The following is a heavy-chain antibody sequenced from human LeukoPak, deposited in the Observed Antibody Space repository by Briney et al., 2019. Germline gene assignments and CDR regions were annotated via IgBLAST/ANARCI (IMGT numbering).Heavy chain of an antibody. CDR3: ARASVATAFDY. Sequence: ASVKVSCKASGYTFTSYYMHWVRQAPGQGLEWMGIINPSGGSTSYAQKFQGRATMTRDTSTSTVYMELSSLRSEDTAVYYCARASVATAFDYWGQGTLVTVSS. CDR1: GYTFTSYY. J-gene: IGHJ4*02. V-gene: IGHV1-46*01. CDR2: INPSGGST. D-gene: IGHD5-12*01.